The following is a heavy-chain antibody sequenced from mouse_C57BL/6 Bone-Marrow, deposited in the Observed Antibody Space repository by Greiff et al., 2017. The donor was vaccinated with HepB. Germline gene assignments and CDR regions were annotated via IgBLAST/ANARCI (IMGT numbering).Heavy chain of an antibody. D-gene: IGHD1-1*01. J-gene: IGHJ4*01. CDR2: IWRGGST. Sequence: LQASGPGLVQPSQSLSITCTVSGFSLTSYGVHWVRQSPGKGLEWLGVIWRGGSTDYNAAFMSRLSITKDNSKSQVFFKMNSLQADDTAIYYCAKEVITTVVAPYYYAMDYWGQGTSVTVSS. V-gene: IGHV2-5*01. CDR3: AKEVITTVVAPYYYAMDY. CDR1: GFSLTSYG.